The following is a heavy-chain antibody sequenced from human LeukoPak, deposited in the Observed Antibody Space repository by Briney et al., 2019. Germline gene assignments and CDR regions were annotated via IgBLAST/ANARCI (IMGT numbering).Heavy chain of an antibody. D-gene: IGHD6-13*01. CDR2: IYHSGNT. J-gene: IGHJ4*02. Sequence: SETLSLTCSVSGYSISSGYYWGWIRQSPGKGLEWIGSIYHSGNTYYNPSLKSRVTISVDTSKNQFSLKLSSVTAADTAFYYCAREETYSSSWYYGGGYYFDYWGQGTLVTVSS. CDR3: AREETYSSSWYYGGGYYFDY. V-gene: IGHV4-38-2*02. CDR1: GYSISSGYY.